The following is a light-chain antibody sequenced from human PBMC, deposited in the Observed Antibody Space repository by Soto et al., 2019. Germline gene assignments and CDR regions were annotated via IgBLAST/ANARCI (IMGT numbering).Light chain of an antibody. V-gene: IGLV3-21*02. Sequence: SYELIQPPSVSVALGQTARVTCGGNNIGRRTVHWYQQMPGQAPVPVVSDYSDRPSGIPERFSGSKSGNTATLTISRVEAGDEADYYCQVWDVSTFHPYLFGTGTKV. CDR3: QVWDVSTFHPYL. CDR1: NIGRRT. J-gene: IGLJ1*01. CDR2: DYS.